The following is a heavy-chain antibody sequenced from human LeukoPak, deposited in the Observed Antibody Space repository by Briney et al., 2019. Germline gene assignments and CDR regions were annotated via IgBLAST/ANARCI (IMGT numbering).Heavy chain of an antibody. CDR3: ASHREYFWSGPDY. Sequence: GGSLRLSCAAFGFTFSSYSMNWVRQAPGKGLEWVSYISSSSSTIYYADSVKGRFTISRDNAKNSLYLQMNSLRAEDTAVYYCASHREYFWSGPDYWGQGTLVTVSS. J-gene: IGHJ4*02. CDR1: GFTFSSYS. V-gene: IGHV3-48*01. CDR2: ISSSSSTI. D-gene: IGHD3-3*01.